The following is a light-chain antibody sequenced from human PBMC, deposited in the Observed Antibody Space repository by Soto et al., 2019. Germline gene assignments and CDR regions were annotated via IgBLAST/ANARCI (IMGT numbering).Light chain of an antibody. CDR3: QQRHNWPIN. V-gene: IGKV3D-20*02. CDR1: QSVSSSY. Sequence: IVLTQSPGTLSLSPWERATLSCRASQSVSSSYLAWYQQKPGQAPRLLIYGASNRATGIPARFSGSGSGTDFTLTISSLEPADFGVYYCQQRHNWPINFGQGTRLEIK. CDR2: GAS. J-gene: IGKJ5*01.